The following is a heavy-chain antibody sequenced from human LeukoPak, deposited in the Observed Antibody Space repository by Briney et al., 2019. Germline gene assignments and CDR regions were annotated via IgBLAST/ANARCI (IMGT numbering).Heavy chain of an antibody. V-gene: IGHV1-69*04. CDR2: SIPILGIA. J-gene: IGHJ3*02. D-gene: IGHD5-12*01. CDR3: AREGRLRTSAFDI. CDR1: GGTFSSYT. Sequence: ASVKVSCKASGGTFSSYTISWVRQAPGQGLEWMGRSIPILGIANYAQKFQGRVTITADKSTSTAYMELSSLRSEDTAVYYCAREGRLRTSAFDIWGQGTMVTVSS.